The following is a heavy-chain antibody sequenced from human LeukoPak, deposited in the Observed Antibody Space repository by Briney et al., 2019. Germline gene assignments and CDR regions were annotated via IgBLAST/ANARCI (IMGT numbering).Heavy chain of an antibody. V-gene: IGHV3-7*01. CDR2: INEAGTMK. CDR1: GFSLGDYW. Sequence: PGGSLRLSCAASGFSLGDYWMSWVRQAPGKGLEWVANINEAGTMKSVADSVKGRFTISRDNTKNSLYLQMNSLRAEDTAVYYCATRDLGGDGNFDYWGQGTLVTVSS. D-gene: IGHD4-17*01. J-gene: IGHJ4*02. CDR3: ATRDLGGDGNFDY.